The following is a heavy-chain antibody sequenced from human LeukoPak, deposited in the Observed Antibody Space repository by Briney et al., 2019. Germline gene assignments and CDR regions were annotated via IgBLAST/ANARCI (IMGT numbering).Heavy chain of an antibody. J-gene: IGHJ4*02. Sequence: GASVKVSCKASGYTFTSYDINWVRQAAGQGLEWMGWMNPNSGNTGYAQKFQGRVTITRDASISTAYMELSGLTSEDTAVYYCARVTGSIDYWGQGTLVTVSS. CDR2: MNPNSGNT. V-gene: IGHV1-8*01. CDR3: ARVTGSIDY. CDR1: GYTFTSYD. D-gene: IGHD1-26*01.